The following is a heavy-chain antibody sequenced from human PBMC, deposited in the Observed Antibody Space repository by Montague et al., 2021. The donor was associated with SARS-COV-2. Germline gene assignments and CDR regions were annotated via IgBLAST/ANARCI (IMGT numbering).Heavy chain of an antibody. Sequence: PALVKPTQTLTLTCNFSGFSLTTRAVGVGWIRQPPGKALEWLAVIYGDDDKRYSPYLRSRLTITKDTSANHVVLTMTNMDPVDKATYYCAHVSRLGNYYWGHFASWGQGALVTVSS. CDR2: IYGDDDK. CDR3: AHVSRLGNYYWGHFAS. D-gene: IGHD3-22*01. V-gene: IGHV2-5*02. J-gene: IGHJ4*02. CDR1: GFSLTTRAVG.